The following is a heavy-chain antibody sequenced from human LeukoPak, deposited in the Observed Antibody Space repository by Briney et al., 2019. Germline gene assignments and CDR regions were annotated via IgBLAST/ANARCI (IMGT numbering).Heavy chain of an antibody. CDR3: ARVPAGTTPGYNWFDP. D-gene: IGHD1-1*01. J-gene: IGHJ5*02. V-gene: IGHV1-18*01. Sequence: ASVKVSCKASGYTFTSYGISWVRQAPGQGLEWMGWISAYNGNTNYAQKLQGRVTMTTDTSTSTAYMELRSLRSDDTAVYYCARVPAGTTPGYNWFDPWGQGTLVTVSS. CDR2: ISAYNGNT. CDR1: GYTFTSYG.